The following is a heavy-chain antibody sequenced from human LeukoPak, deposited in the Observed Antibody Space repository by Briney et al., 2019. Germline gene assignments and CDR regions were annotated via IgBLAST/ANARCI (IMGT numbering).Heavy chain of an antibody. J-gene: IGHJ4*02. CDR1: GFTFSSYG. Sequence: GSLRLSCAASGFTFSSYGMSWVRQAPGKGLEWVSGISPGGPTYYADSVKGRFTISRDDSKNTLYLQMKNLRAEDTAVYYCAKDGAWLRFDDWGQGILVSVSS. CDR3: AKDGAWLRFDD. D-gene: IGHD5-12*01. CDR2: ISPGGPT. V-gene: IGHV3-23*01.